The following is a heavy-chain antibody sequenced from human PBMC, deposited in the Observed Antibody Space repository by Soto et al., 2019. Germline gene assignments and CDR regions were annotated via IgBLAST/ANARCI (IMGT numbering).Heavy chain of an antibody. CDR3: ARLGLPRYYYDSSGYLYYGMDV. CDR2: IYYSGST. CDR1: GGSISSSSYY. Sequence: SETLSLTCTVSGGSISSSSYYWGWIRQPPGKGLEWIGSIYYSGSTYYNPSLKSRVTISVDTSKNQFSLKLSSVTAADTAVYYCARLGLPRYYYDSSGYLYYGMDVWGQGTTVTVSS. V-gene: IGHV4-39*01. J-gene: IGHJ6*02. D-gene: IGHD3-22*01.